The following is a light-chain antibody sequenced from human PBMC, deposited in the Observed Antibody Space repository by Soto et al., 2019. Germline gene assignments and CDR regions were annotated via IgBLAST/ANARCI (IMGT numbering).Light chain of an antibody. J-gene: IGLJ2*01. CDR3: GADHGSGSNFVRV. V-gene: IGLV9-49*01. CDR1: SGYSNDK. Sequence: QLVLTQPPSASASLGASVTLTCTLSSGYSNDKVDLYQQRPGKGTRFVMRVGTGGIVGSKGDGIPDRFSVLGSGLNRYLTIKNIQEEDESDYHCGADHGSGSNFVRVFGGGTKLTVL. CDR2: VGTGGIVG.